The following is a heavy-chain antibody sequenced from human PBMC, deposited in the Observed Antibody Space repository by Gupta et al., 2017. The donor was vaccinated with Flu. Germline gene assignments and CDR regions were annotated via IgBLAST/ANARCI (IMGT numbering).Heavy chain of an antibody. V-gene: IGHV3-21*01. J-gene: IGHJ4*01. CDR3: ATLALDVAGKDY. CDR2: ISSSSSYI. D-gene: IGHD6-19*01. CDR1: GFTFSSYS. Sequence: EVQLVESGGGLVKPGGSLRLSCAASGFTFSSYSMNWVRQAPGKGLEWVSSISSSSSYIYYADSVKGRFTISRDNAKNSLYLQMNSLRAEDTAVYYCATLALDVAGKDYWGHGTLVTVSS.